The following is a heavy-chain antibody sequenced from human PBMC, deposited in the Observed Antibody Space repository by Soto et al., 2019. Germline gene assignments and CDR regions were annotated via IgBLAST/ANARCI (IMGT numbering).Heavy chain of an antibody. Sequence: PGEALKISCKGSGYIFALYSIAWVRKMPGKGLEWMGIIYPGDSNTTYSPSFQGQVTISVDRSINTAYLQWSSLKAPDTAMYYCARHGYCSADDCYGDHYFYMDVWGKGTTVTVSS. CDR2: IYPGDSNT. CDR3: ARHGYCSADDCYGDHYFYMDV. V-gene: IGHV5-51*01. CDR1: GYIFALYS. J-gene: IGHJ6*03. D-gene: IGHD2-15*01.